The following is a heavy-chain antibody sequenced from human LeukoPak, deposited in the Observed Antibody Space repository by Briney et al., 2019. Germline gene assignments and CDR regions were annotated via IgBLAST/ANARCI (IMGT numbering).Heavy chain of an antibody. V-gene: IGHV3-21*01. J-gene: IGHJ4*02. CDR3: ARESSSWLDY. CDR2: ISSSSSYI. CDR1: GFTFSSYS. D-gene: IGHD6-13*01. Sequence: GGSLRLSCAASGFTFSSYSMNWIRQAPGKGLEWVSSISSSSSYIYYADSVKGRFTISRDNAKNSLYLQMNSLRAEDTAVYYCARESSSWLDYWGQGTLVTVSS.